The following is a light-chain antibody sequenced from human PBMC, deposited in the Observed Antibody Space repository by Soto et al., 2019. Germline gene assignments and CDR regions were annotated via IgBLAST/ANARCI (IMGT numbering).Light chain of an antibody. CDR2: GAS. CDR3: QQYTRPPTT. J-gene: IGKJ5*01. CDR1: QTVSSNY. V-gene: IGKV3-20*01. Sequence: EIILTQSPDTLSLSPGERATLSCRASQTVSSNYLAWWQQRPGQAPRLLIYGASKRAAGIPDRFSGSGSGTDFTLTITRLEPEASAVYCCQQYTRPPTTFGQGTRLEI.